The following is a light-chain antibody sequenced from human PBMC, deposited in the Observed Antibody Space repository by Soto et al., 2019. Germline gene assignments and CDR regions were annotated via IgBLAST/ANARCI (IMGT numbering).Light chain of an antibody. CDR3: QQRSNWPYT. CDR1: QSVSSY. V-gene: IGKV3-11*01. Sequence: EIVLTQSPATLSLSPGERATLSCRASQSVSSYLAWYQQKPGQAPRLLIYDASNMATGIPARFSGSGSGTDFTLTSSSLEPEDFAVYYCQQRSNWPYTFGQGTKLEIK. J-gene: IGKJ2*01. CDR2: DAS.